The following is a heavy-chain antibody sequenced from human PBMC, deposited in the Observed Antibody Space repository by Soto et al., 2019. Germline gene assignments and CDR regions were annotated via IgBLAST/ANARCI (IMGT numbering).Heavy chain of an antibody. CDR1: GGSFSGYY. CDR2: INHSGST. D-gene: IGHD2-21*02. V-gene: IGHV4-34*01. CDR3: ARGTCGGDCLNSFFDY. J-gene: IGHJ4*02. Sequence: SETLSLTCAVYGGSFSGYYWSWIRQPPGKGLEWIGEINHSGSTNYNPSLKSRVTISVDTSKNQFSLKLSSVTAADTAVYYCARGTCGGDCLNSFFDYWGQGTLVTVSS.